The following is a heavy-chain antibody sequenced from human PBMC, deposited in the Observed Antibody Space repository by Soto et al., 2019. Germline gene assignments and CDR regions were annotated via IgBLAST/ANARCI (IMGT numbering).Heavy chain of an antibody. CDR3: ASVFVGATAHDAFDM. Sequence: EVQLVESGGGLVKPGGSLRLSCAASGFTFSTYSMNWVRQAPGKGLEWVSSISSRSSYIYYADSVKGRFTISRDNAKNSLYLQMNSLRPEDTAVYYCASVFVGATAHDAFDMWGQGTMVTV. D-gene: IGHD1-26*01. V-gene: IGHV3-21*01. J-gene: IGHJ3*02. CDR1: GFTFSTYS. CDR2: ISSRSSYI.